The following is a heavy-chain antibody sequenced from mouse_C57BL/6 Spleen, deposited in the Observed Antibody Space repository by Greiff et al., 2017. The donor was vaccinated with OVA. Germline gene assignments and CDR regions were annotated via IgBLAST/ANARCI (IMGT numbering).Heavy chain of an antibody. CDR3: TREGYYGSSYRAMDY. J-gene: IGHJ4*01. Sequence: EVQGVESGEGLVKPGGSLKLSCAASGFTFSSYAMSWVRQTPEKRLEWVAYISSGGDYIYYADTVKGRFTISRDNARNTLYLQMSSLKSEDTAMYYCTREGYYGSSYRAMDYWGQGTSVTVSS. D-gene: IGHD1-1*01. V-gene: IGHV5-9-1*02. CDR2: ISSGGDYI. CDR1: GFTFSSYA.